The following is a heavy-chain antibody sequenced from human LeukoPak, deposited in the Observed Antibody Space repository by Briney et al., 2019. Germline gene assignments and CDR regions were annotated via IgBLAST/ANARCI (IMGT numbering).Heavy chain of an antibody. CDR2: INPNSGGT. J-gene: IGHJ4*02. CDR3: ARLETLGSSIGDY. V-gene: IGHV1-2*02. Sequence: GASVKVSCKASGYTFTGYYMHWVRQAPGQGLEWMGWINPNSGGTNYAQKFQGRVTMTRDTSIGTAYMELSRLRSDDTAVYYCARLETLGSSIGDYWGQGTLVTVSS. D-gene: IGHD6-6*01. CDR1: GYTFTGYY.